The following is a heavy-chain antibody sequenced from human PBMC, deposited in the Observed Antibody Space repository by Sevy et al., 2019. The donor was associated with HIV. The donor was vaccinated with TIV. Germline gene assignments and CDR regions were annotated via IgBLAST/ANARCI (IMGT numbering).Heavy chain of an antibody. CDR2: ISYDGSNK. D-gene: IGHD5-12*01. J-gene: IGHJ4*02. CDR1: GFTFSSYA. Sequence: GGSLRLSCAASGFTFSSYAMHWVRQAPGKGLEWVAVISYDGSNKYYADSVKGRFTISRDNSKNTLYLQMNSLRAEDTAVYYCAGATPQDYWGQGTLVTVSS. V-gene: IGHV3-30*04. CDR3: AGATPQDY.